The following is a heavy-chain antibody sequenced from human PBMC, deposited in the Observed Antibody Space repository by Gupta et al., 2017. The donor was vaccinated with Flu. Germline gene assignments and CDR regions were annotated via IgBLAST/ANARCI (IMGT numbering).Heavy chain of an antibody. CDR1: GYTFTGYY. CDR3: ARVGIVAVAGYLDS. J-gene: IGHJ4*02. Sequence: QVQLVQSGAEVKKPGASVKVSCKTSGYTFTGYYIHWVRQAPGEGLQWMGWINPKSGHTNYAQNFQGRVTMTRDTTINTAFMELSSLRSDDTAVYYCARVGIVAVAGYLDSWGQGTLVTVSS. CDR2: INPKSGHT. V-gene: IGHV1-2*02. D-gene: IGHD6-19*01.